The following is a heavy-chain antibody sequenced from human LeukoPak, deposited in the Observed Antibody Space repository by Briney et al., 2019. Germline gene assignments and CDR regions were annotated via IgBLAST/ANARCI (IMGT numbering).Heavy chain of an antibody. CDR2: ISPKSDFI. CDR1: GFSLNYYD. Sequence: GGSLNLSCAGSGFSLNYYDMNWVRQAPGKGLEWVSSISPKSDFIYYSDSVRARFTISRDNAENSLYLQMNSLRAEDTAVYYCARADCSSSTCYLRRSWFDPWGQGTLVTVSS. J-gene: IGHJ5*02. CDR3: ARADCSSSTCYLRRSWFDP. V-gene: IGHV3-21*01. D-gene: IGHD2-2*01.